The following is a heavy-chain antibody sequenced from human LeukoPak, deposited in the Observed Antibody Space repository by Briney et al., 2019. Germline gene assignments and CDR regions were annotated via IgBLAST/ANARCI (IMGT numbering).Heavy chain of an antibody. J-gene: IGHJ3*02. CDR1: GGTFSSYA. V-gene: IGHV1-69*05. Sequence: GSSVKVSCKASGGTFSSYAISWVRQAPGQGLEWMGGITPIFGTANYAQKFQGRVTITTDESTSTAYMELSSLRSEDTAVYYCARGDYYYDSSDRWDAFDIWGQGTMVTVSS. CDR3: ARGDYYYDSSDRWDAFDI. CDR2: ITPIFGTA. D-gene: IGHD3-22*01.